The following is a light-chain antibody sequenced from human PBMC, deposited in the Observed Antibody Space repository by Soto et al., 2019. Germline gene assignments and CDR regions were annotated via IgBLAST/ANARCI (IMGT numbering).Light chain of an antibody. CDR3: QQYGSSPWK. CDR1: QIVKSSY. CDR2: GAS. V-gene: IGKV3-20*01. Sequence: EIVMTQSPATLSLSSGDRATLSCRASQIVKSSYLAWYQQKPGQAPRLLIYGASTRATGIPDRFSGSGSGTDFTLTITRLEPEDFAVYYCQQYGSSPWKFGQGTKVDIK. J-gene: IGKJ1*01.